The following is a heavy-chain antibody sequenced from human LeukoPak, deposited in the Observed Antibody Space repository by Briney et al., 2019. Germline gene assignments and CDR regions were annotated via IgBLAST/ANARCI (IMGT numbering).Heavy chain of an antibody. CDR3: AREYSASEH. CDR2: IDPYTGNT. D-gene: IGHD4-11*01. CDR1: GYSFTGYF. V-gene: IGHV1-2*02. J-gene: IGHJ1*01. Sequence: ASVKVSCKASGYSFTGYFILWMRQAPGQGLEWMAWIDPYTGNTHYAQKFQGRITVTRDTSISTTYMELSWLTSDDTALYYCAREYSASEHWGQGTLVTVSS.